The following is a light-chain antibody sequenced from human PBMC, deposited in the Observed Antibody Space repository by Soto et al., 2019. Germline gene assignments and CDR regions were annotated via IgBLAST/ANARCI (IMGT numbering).Light chain of an antibody. CDR1: QGISSA. CDR2: DAS. Sequence: ATQLTQSPSSLSASVGDRVTITCRASQGISSALAWYQQKPGKAPKLLIYDASSLESGVPSRFSGSGSGTDFTLTISSLQPEDFANYYCQQFNSYSWTFGQGTKLEIK. J-gene: IGKJ2*02. CDR3: QQFNSYSWT. V-gene: IGKV1-13*02.